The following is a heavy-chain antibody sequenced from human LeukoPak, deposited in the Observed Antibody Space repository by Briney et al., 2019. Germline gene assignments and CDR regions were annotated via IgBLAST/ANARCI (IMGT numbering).Heavy chain of an antibody. CDR3: AKASIAVAGVLDY. CDR1: GVTFDDYA. D-gene: IGHD6-19*01. J-gene: IGHJ4*02. Sequence: GGSLRLSCAASGVTFDDYAMHWVWLAPGAGLEWVSLISWYGGGTYYADSVMGRCAISTDNSKNSLYLQKMRPRTDAATVCYFAKASIAVAGVLDYWGQGTLVTVSS. V-gene: IGHV3-43D*04. CDR2: ISWYGGGT.